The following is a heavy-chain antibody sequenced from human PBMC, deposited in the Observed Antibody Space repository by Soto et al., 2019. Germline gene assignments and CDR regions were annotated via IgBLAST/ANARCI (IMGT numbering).Heavy chain of an antibody. Sequence: EVQLLESGGGLVQPGGSLRLSCAASGFTFSSYAMSWVRQAPGKGLEWVSAIIGSGGSTYYADSVKGRFTISRDNSKNTMYLQMNSQRAEDTAVYYCAKIKADIVVVSADYYYMDVWGKGTTVTVSS. J-gene: IGHJ6*03. V-gene: IGHV3-23*01. CDR3: AKIKADIVVVSADYYYMDV. CDR2: IIGSGGST. CDR1: GFTFSSYA. D-gene: IGHD2-2*01.